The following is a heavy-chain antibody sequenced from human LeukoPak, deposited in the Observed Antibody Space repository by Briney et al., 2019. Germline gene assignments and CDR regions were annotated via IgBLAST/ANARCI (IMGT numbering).Heavy chain of an antibody. J-gene: IGHJ3*02. CDR3: AKVASSCSSTSCYMDAFDI. Sequence: GGSLRLSCGASGFGFISYAMSWVRQAPGKGLEWVSGISGSGDSTYYADSVKGRFTLSRDNSKNTVYLQMNSLRAEDTAVYYCAKVASSCSSTSCYMDAFDIWGQGKMVTVSS. V-gene: IGHV3-23*01. CDR1: GFGFISYA. CDR2: ISGSGDST. D-gene: IGHD2-2*02.